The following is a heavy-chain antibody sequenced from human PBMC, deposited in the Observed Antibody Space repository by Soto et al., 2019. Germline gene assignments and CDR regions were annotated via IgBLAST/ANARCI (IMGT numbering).Heavy chain of an antibody. CDR3: ARVATVTTGLRWFDP. D-gene: IGHD4-17*01. CDR2: ISSSSSYI. Sequence: GGSLRLSCAASGFTFSSYSMNWVRQAPGKGLEWVSSISSSSSYIYYADSVKGRFTISRDNAKNSLYLQMNSLRAEDTAVYYCARVATVTTGLRWFDPWGHGTLVTVSS. CDR1: GFTFSSYS. V-gene: IGHV3-21*01. J-gene: IGHJ5*02.